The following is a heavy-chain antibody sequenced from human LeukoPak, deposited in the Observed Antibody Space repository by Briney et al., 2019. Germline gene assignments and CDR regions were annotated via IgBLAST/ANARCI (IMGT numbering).Heavy chain of an antibody. CDR1: GFTFRSYA. Sequence: GGSLRLSCAVSGFTFRSYAMSWVRQAPGKGLEWVSAISGSGGRTYYADSVKGRFTISRDNSRNTLYLQMNSLRDEDTAVYYCTKVDDGIISYGYFDYWGQGTLVTVSS. CDR2: ISGSGGRT. D-gene: IGHD3-16*01. V-gene: IGHV3-23*01. CDR3: TKVDDGIISYGYFDY. J-gene: IGHJ4*02.